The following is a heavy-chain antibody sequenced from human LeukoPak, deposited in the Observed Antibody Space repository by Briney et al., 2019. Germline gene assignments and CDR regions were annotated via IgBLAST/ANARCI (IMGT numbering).Heavy chain of an antibody. V-gene: IGHV4-59*01. CDR2: IYSGGGT. Sequence: SGTLSLTCTVSGGSISSYYWSWLRQPPGKGLEWMGYIYSGGGTNYNPSLKSRVTISVDTSKNQFSLKLSSVTAADTAYYYCARVPYGGSASLFDYWGQGTLVTVSS. J-gene: IGHJ4*02. CDR1: GGSISSYY. D-gene: IGHD6-6*01. CDR3: ARVPYGGSASLFDY.